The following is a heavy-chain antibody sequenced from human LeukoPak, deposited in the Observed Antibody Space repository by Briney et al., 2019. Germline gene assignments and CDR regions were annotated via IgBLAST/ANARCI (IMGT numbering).Heavy chain of an antibody. Sequence: GGSLRLSCAASGFTFSSYDMSWVRQAPGKGLEWVSDISGSGGTTYYADSVKGRFTISRDNAKNSLYLQMNSLRAEDTVVYYCARHIRPSGWFYFDYWGQGTLVTVSS. CDR2: ISGSGGTT. CDR3: ARHIRPSGWFYFDY. J-gene: IGHJ4*02. CDR1: GFTFSSYD. V-gene: IGHV3-23*01. D-gene: IGHD6-19*01.